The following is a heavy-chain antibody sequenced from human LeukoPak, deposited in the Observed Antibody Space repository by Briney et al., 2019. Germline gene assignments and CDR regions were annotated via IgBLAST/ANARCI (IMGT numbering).Heavy chain of an antibody. V-gene: IGHV3-23*01. CDR2: ISGSVGSTI. CDR1: GFTFSSYA. D-gene: IGHD3-10*02. CDR3: AELGITMIGGV. Sequence: GGSLRLSCAASGFTFSSYAMSWVRQAPGKGLEWVSAISGSVGSTIYYADSVKGRFTISRDNAKNSLYLQMNSLRAEDTAVYYCAELGITMIGGVWGKGTTVTISS. J-gene: IGHJ6*04.